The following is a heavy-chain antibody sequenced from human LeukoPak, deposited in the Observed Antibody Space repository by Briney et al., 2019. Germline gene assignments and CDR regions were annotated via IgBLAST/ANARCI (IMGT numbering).Heavy chain of an antibody. CDR2: ISSSGSTI. V-gene: IGHV3-48*01. CDR1: GFTVSSNY. CDR3: ARVLYSSGWYGDHY. Sequence: GGSLRLSCAASGFTVSSNYMNWVRQAPGKGLEWVSYISSSGSTIYYADSVKGRFTVSRDNAKNSLYLQMNSLRAEDTAVYYCARVLYSSGWYGDHYWGQGTLVTVSS. D-gene: IGHD6-19*01. J-gene: IGHJ4*02.